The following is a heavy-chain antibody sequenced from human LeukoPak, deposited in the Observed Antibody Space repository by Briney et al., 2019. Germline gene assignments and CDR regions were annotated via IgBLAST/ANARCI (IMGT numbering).Heavy chain of an antibody. V-gene: IGHV3-23*01. CDR2: IRSGGET. Sequence: GGSLRLSCAASGFSFSNHAMSWVRQAPARGPEWVSSIRSGGETFYADSVKGRFTLSRDDSRNTVYLQLNNLRVEDTAIYYCAKANWASNADAVWWGQGTQVTVSS. CDR3: AKANWASNADAVW. D-gene: IGHD1-1*01. CDR1: GFSFSNHA. J-gene: IGHJ4*02.